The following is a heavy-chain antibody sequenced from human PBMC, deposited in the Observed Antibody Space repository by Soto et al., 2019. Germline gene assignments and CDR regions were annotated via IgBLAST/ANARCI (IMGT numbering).Heavy chain of an antibody. CDR3: ARARVAVAGNPTIAYYFDY. D-gene: IGHD6-19*01. CDR2: IYHSGST. CDR1: GGSISSGGYS. Sequence: PSETLSLTCAVSGGSISSGGYSWSWIRQPPGKGLEWIGYIYHSGSTYYNPSLKSRVTISVDRSKNQFSLKLSSVTAADTAVYYCARARVAVAGNPTIAYYFDYWGQGALVTVSS. J-gene: IGHJ4*02. V-gene: IGHV4-30-2*01.